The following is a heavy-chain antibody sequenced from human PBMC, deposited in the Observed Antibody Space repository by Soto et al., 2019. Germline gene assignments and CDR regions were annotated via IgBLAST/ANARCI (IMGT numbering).Heavy chain of an antibody. Sequence: GGSLRLSCAASGFNFISYVMHLVRQAPGKGLEWVAVISYDGSNKYYADSVKGRFTISRDNSKNTLYLQMNSLRAEDTAVYYCAKLSGYDLVYWGQGTLVTVSS. V-gene: IGHV3-30*18. CDR2: ISYDGSNK. CDR3: AKLSGYDLVY. D-gene: IGHD5-12*01. CDR1: GFNFISYV. J-gene: IGHJ4*02.